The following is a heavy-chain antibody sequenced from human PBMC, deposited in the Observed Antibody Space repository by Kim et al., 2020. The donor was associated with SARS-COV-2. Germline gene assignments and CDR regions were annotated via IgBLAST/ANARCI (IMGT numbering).Heavy chain of an antibody. CDR2: INHSGST. CDR3: ARGRRELQPYDY. J-gene: IGHJ4*02. V-gene: IGHV4-34*01. CDR1: GGSFSGYY. D-gene: IGHD1-26*01. Sequence: SETLSLTCAVYGGSFSGYYWSWIRQPPGKGLEWIGEINHSGSTNYNPSLKSRVTISVDTSKNQFSLKLSSVTAADTAVYYCARGRRELQPYDYWGQGTLVTVSS.